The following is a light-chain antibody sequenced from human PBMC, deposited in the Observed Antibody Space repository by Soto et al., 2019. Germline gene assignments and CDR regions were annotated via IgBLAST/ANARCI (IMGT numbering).Light chain of an antibody. CDR3: QEYNSYSGA. Sequence: DIQMTQSPSTLSASVGDRVTITCRASQSLGIWLAWHQQKPGKAPKLLIYDASTLKSGVPSRFSGSGSGTKFTLTISSLQPDDFQTYYCQEYNSYSGAFGQGTKV. CDR2: DAS. V-gene: IGKV1-5*01. CDR1: QSLGIW. J-gene: IGKJ1*01.